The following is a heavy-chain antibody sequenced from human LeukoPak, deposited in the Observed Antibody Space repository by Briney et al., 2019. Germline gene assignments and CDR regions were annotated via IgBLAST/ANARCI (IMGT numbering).Heavy chain of an antibody. V-gene: IGHV4-34*01. D-gene: IGHD2-2*02. CDR3: ARVVTGFGCSSTSCYTFGGFDY. CDR1: GGSFSGYY. CDR2: INHSGST. J-gene: IGHJ4*02. Sequence: PSETLSLTCAVSGGSFSGYYWSWIRQPPGKGLEWIGEINHSGSTNYNPSLKSRVTISVDTSKNQCSLKLSSVTVADTAVYDCARVVTGFGCSSTSCYTFGGFDYWGQGPLVTVSS.